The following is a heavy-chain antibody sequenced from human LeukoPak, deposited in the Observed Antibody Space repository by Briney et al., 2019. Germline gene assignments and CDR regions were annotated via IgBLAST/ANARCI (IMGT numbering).Heavy chain of an antibody. V-gene: IGHV4-34*08. CDR1: GLTFSSYG. CDR2: INHSGST. D-gene: IGHD1-26*01. J-gene: IGHJ4*02. Sequence: GSLRLSCAASGLTFSSYGMHWIRQPPGKGLEWIGEINHSGSTNYNPSLKSRVTISVDTSKNQFSLKLSSVTAADTAVYYCAGASMGKHFDYWGQGTLVTVSS. CDR3: AGASMGKHFDY.